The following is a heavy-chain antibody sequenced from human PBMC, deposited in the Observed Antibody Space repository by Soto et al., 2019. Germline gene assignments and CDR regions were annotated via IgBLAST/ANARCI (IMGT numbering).Heavy chain of an antibody. CDR1: GFTFRTYA. J-gene: IGHJ5*02. Sequence: EVQLLDSGGGLVQPGGSLRLSCAASGFTFRTYAMSWVRQAPGKGLEWVSTISDSCTTYYANSVKGRFTISRDNSRNTLDLQMNSLRVEDTAVYYCAKGGEGSCSRTSCLYFSDSWGQGTLVTVSS. D-gene: IGHD2-2*01. CDR3: AKGGEGSCSRTSCLYFSDS. CDR2: ISDSCTT. V-gene: IGHV3-23*01.